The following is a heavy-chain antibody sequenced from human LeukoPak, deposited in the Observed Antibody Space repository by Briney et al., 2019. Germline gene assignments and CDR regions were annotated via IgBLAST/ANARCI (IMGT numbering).Heavy chain of an antibody. CDR3: ARGPYSGYTLRPLDY. CDR1: GGSISSFY. CDR2: MYYSGST. J-gene: IGHJ4*02. D-gene: IGHD5-12*01. Sequence: PSETLSLTCTVSGGSISSFYWSWFRQPPGKGLEWIGYMYYSGSTYYNPSLKSRVSLSVDTSKNQFSLKLNSVTAADTAVYYCARGPYSGYTLRPLDYWGQGTLVTVSS. V-gene: IGHV4-59*01.